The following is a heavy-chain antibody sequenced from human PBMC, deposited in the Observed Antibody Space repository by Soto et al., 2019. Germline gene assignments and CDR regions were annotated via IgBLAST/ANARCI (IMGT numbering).Heavy chain of an antibody. CDR2: ISGSGGST. D-gene: IGHD3-9*01. CDR3: AKFRFEGPYYDILTGGERYNWFDP. V-gene: IGHV3-23*01. CDR1: GFTFSSYA. J-gene: IGHJ5*02. Sequence: GGSLRLSCAASGFTFSSYAMSWVRQAPGKGLEWVSAISGSGGSTYYADSVKGRFTISRDNSKNTLYLQMNSLRAEDTAVYYCAKFRFEGPYYDILTGGERYNWFDPWGQGTLVTVSS.